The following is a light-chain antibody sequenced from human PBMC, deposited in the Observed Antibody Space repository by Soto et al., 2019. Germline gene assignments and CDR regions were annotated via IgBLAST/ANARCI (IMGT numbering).Light chain of an antibody. CDR3: SSYTSSSSYV. CDR2: DVS. J-gene: IGLJ1*01. CDR1: SSDVGGYNY. V-gene: IGLV2-14*01. Sequence: QSALTQPTSVSGSPGQSITISCTGTSSDVGGYNYVSWYQQHPGKAPKLMIYDVSNRPSGVSNRLSGSKSSNTASLTISGLQAEDEADYYCSSYTSSSSYVFGTGTKLTVL.